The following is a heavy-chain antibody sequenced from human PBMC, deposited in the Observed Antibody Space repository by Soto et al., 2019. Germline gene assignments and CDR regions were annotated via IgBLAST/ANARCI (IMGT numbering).Heavy chain of an antibody. CDR1: GFTFSNAW. J-gene: IGHJ4*02. D-gene: IGHD3-10*01. Sequence: PGGSLRLSCAASGFTFSNAWMSWIRQAPGKGLEWVSSISSSGSTIYYADSVRGRFTISRDNAKNLLYLQMNSLRAEDTAVYYCARFTICFDYWGQGTLVTVSS. CDR2: ISSSGSTI. CDR3: ARFTICFDY. V-gene: IGHV3-11*01.